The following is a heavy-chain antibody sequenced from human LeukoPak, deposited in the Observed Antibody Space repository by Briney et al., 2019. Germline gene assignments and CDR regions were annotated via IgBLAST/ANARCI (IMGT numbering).Heavy chain of an antibody. CDR3: ASRRSSGAFEY. V-gene: IGHV3-11*03. CDR1: GLTFSDYY. J-gene: IGHJ4*02. D-gene: IGHD6-19*01. CDR2: VSSTGSDT. Sequence: PGGSLRLSCAASGLTFSDYYMSWIRQAPGKGLEWVSFVSSTGSDTNFADSVKGRFSISRDNAKNSLYLQMNSLRAEDTAVYYCASRRSSGAFEYWGQGTLVTVSS.